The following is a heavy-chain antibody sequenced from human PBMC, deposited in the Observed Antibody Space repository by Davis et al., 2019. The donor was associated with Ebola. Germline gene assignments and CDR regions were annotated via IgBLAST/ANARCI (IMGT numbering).Heavy chain of an antibody. CDR3: ARHPSVLRSVLVDP. Sequence: SETLSLTCAVSGGSISSGGYSWSWIRQPPGKGLEWIGYIYHSGSTYYNPSLKSRVTISVDRSKNQFSLKLSSVTAADTAVYYCARHPSVLRSVLVDPWGQGTQVTVSS. CDR2: IYHSGST. D-gene: IGHD3-3*01. V-gene: IGHV4-30-2*01. J-gene: IGHJ5*02. CDR1: GGSISSGGYS.